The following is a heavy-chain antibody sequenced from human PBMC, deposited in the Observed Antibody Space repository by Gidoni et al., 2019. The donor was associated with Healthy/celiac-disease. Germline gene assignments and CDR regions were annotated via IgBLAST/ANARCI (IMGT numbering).Heavy chain of an antibody. CDR3: ARTGSGFLDAFDI. CDR2: IYYSGST. V-gene: IGHV4-59*01. D-gene: IGHD3-10*01. J-gene: IGHJ3*02. CDR1: GGSISSYY. Sequence: QVQLQESGPGLVKPSETLSPTCPVSGGSISSYYWGWIRQPPGKGLEWIGYIYYSGSTNYNPSLKSRVTISVDTSKNQLSLKLSSVTAADTAVYYCARTGSGFLDAFDIWGQGTMVTVSS.